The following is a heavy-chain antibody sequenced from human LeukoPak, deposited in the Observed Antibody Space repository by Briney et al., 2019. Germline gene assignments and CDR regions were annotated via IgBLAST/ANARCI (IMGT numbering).Heavy chain of an antibody. J-gene: IGHJ5*02. CDR3: AREGQYSGSRFDP. V-gene: IGHV4-31*03. D-gene: IGHD5-18*01. CDR2: IYYSGST. CDR1: GGSISSGGYY. Sequence: SETLSPTCTVSGGSISSGGYYWSWIRQHPGKGLEWIGYIYYSGSTYYNPSLKSRVTISVDTSKNQFSLKLSSVTAADTAVYYCAREGQYSGSRFDPWGQGTLVTVSS.